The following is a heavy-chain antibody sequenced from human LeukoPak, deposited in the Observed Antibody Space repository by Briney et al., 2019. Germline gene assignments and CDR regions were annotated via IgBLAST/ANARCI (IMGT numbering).Heavy chain of an antibody. D-gene: IGHD2-2*01. CDR2: MSYDGSNK. V-gene: IGHV3-30-3*01. CDR3: ARDTLYCSSTSCQTYYYYGMDV. J-gene: IGHJ6*02. CDR1: GFTFSSYA. Sequence: PGRSLRLSCAASGFTFSSYAMHWVRQAPGKGLEWVAAMSYDGSNKYYADSVKGRFTISRDNSKNTLYLQMNSLRAEDTAVYYCARDTLYCSSTSCQTYYYYGMDVWGQGTTVTVSS.